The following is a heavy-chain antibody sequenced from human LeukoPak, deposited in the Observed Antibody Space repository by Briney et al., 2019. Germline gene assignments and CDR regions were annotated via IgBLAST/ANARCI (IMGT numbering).Heavy chain of an antibody. V-gene: IGHV3-74*01. CDR3: ARAVYYSNYLGY. J-gene: IGHJ4*01. CDR1: GVTFSSYW. Sequence: GGSLRLSCEASGVTFSSYWMHWVRQAPGKGLVWVSRINSDGSSTNYADSVKGRFTISRDNAKNTLYLQMNSLRAEDTAMYYCARAVYYSNYLGYWGQGTLVTVSS. CDR2: INSDGSST. D-gene: IGHD3-10*01.